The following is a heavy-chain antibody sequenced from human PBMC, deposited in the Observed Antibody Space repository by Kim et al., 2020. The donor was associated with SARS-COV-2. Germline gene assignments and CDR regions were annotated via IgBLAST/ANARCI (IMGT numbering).Heavy chain of an antibody. J-gene: IGHJ4*02. CDR3: AKGGEDYYDSSGYDY. CDR1: GFTFSSYG. CDR2: ISYDGSNK. Sequence: GGSLRLSCAASGFTFSSYGMHWVRQAPGKGLEWVAVISYDGSNKYYADSVKGRFTISRDNSKNTLYLQMNSLRAEDTAVYYCAKGGEDYYDSSGYDYWGQGTLVTVSS. D-gene: IGHD3-22*01. V-gene: IGHV3-30*18.